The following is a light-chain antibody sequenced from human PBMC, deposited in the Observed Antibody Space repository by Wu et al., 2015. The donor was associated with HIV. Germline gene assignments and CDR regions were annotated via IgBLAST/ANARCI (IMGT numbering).Light chain of an antibody. CDR2: ATS. J-gene: IGKJ1*01. V-gene: IGKV3-20*01. CDR1: QNIDRQS. CDR3: QFYGSAYRA. Sequence: EIVLTQSPATLSLSPGASVTLSCRASQNIDRQSLVWYQKRPGHAPWPLLYATSTRAPGVPDRFSGSGSGTDFTLTIRRLGPQDLAVYYCQFYGSAYRAFGQGTEVEF.